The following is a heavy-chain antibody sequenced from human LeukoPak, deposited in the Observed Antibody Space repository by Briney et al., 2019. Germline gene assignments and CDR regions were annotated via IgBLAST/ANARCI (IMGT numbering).Heavy chain of an antibody. J-gene: IGHJ4*02. CDR3: AKCRSDDIVLMVYAPIAHFDY. CDR2: ISSSSSYI. CDR1: GFIFSRYS. V-gene: IGHV3-21*04. D-gene: IGHD2-8*01. Sequence: PGGSLRLSCVASGFIFSRYSMNWVRPAPGKGREWVSSISSSSSYIYYADSVKGRFTISRDNAKNSLYLQMNSLRAEDTAVYYCAKCRSDDIVLMVYAPIAHFDYWGQGTLVTVSS.